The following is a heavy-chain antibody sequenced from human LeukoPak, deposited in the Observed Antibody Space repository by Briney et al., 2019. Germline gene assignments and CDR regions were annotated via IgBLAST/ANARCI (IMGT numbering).Heavy chain of an antibody. D-gene: IGHD1-1*01. CDR3: ARAASGGTYAFDI. J-gene: IGHJ3*02. CDR1: GFTFSSYS. V-gene: IGHV3-21*01. Sequence: GGSLRLSCAASGFTFSSYSMNWVRQAPGKGLEWVSSISSSSNYIYYADSVKGRFTISRDNAKNSLYLQMNSLRAEDTAVYYCARAASGGTYAFDIWGQGTMVTVSS. CDR2: ISSSSNYI.